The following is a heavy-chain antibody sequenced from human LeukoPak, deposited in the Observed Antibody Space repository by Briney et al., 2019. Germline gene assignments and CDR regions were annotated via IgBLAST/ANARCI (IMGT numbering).Heavy chain of an antibody. J-gene: IGHJ6*03. CDR2: IYHSGST. CDR3: ARGAPTLDYYYYMDV. V-gene: IGHV4-38-2*02. Sequence: SETLSLTCTVSGYSISSGYYWGWIRQPPGKGLEWIGSIYHSGSTYYNPSLKSRVTISVDTSKNQFSLKLSSVTAADTAVYYCARGAPTLDYYYYMDVWGKGTTVTVSS. CDR1: GYSISSGYY.